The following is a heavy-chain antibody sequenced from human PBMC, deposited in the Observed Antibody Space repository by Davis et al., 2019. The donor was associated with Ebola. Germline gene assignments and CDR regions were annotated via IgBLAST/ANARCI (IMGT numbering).Heavy chain of an antibody. Sequence: GESLKIPCAASGFTFRHYAMNWVRQAPGKGLEWVPTLGTSADTYYADSVKGRFTISRDNSKNTLYLQMNGLRVEDTAIYYCAKDTSNIWFDIWGQGTNVTVSS. V-gene: IGHV3-23*01. CDR3: AKDTSNIWFDI. CDR1: GFTFRHYA. D-gene: IGHD1-26*01. J-gene: IGHJ3*02. CDR2: LGTSADT.